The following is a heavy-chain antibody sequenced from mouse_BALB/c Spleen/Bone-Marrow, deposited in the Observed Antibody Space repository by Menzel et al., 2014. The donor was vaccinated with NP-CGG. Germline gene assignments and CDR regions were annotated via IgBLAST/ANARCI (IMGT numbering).Heavy chain of an antibody. V-gene: IGHV14-3*02. D-gene: IGHD2-14*01. CDR3: ARDRGWYLDV. Sequence: EVQLQQSGADLVKPGASVKLSCTASGFNIKDTYINWVRQRPEQGLEWIGRIDPANGNNKYDPKFQGKATITADTSSNTAYLQLSSLTSEDTVVYYCARDRGWYLDVWAQGPRSPSPQ. CDR2: IDPANGNN. CDR1: GFNIKDTY. J-gene: IGHJ1*01.